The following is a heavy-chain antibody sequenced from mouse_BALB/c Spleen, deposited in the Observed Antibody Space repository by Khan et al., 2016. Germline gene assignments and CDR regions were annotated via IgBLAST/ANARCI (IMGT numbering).Heavy chain of an antibody. D-gene: IGHD2-2*01. V-gene: IGHV14-3*02. CDR2: IDPANGNI. Sequence: VQLQQSGAELVRPGASVKLSCTASGFNIKDTFMYWVKQRPEQGLEWIGMIDPANGNIKLYPKFQGKAAIIPDTSSNAAYLQLSGLTSEDTSVYYCARSGGYDLYYFDYWGQGTTLTVSS. CDR1: GFNIKDTF. J-gene: IGHJ2*01. CDR3: ARSGGYDLYYFDY.